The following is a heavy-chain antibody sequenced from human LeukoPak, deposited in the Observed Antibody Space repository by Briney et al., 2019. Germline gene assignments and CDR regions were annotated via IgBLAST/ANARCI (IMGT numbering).Heavy chain of an antibody. CDR1: GGTFSSYA. Sequence: SVKVSCKASGGTFSSYAISRVRQAPGQGLEWMGGIIPIFGTANYAQKFQGRVTITTDESTSTAYMELSSLRSEDTAVYYCATARRDTSITYYYYYMDVWGKGTTVTVSS. D-gene: IGHD3-3*02. CDR2: IIPIFGTA. V-gene: IGHV1-69*05. J-gene: IGHJ6*03. CDR3: ATARRDTSITYYYYYMDV.